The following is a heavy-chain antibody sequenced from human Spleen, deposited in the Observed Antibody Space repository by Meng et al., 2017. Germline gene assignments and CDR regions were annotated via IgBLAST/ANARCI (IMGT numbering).Heavy chain of an antibody. Sequence: SETLSLTCTVSGGSISSGDYYWSWIRQPAGKGLEWIGRMYTSGTTNYNPSLKSRVTMSVDTSKNHFSLKLSSVTAADTAVYYCVRDRGLYGMDVWGQGTTVTVSS. CDR1: GGSISSGDYY. CDR2: MYTSGTT. V-gene: IGHV4-61*02. CDR3: VRDRGLYGMDV. J-gene: IGHJ6*02. D-gene: IGHD3-10*01.